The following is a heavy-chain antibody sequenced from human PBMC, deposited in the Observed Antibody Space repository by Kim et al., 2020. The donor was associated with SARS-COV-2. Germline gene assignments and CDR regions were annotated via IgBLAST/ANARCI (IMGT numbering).Heavy chain of an antibody. CDR1: GFTFSSYA. V-gene: IGHV3-23*01. J-gene: IGHJ4*02. D-gene: IGHD1-26*01. CDR3: AKVRNGELRGYVDY. Sequence: GGSLRLSCAASGFTFSSYAMSWVRQAPGKGLEWVSAISGGGVSTYYADSVKGRFTISRDNSKNTLYLQMNSLRAEDTAVYYCAKVRNGELRGYVDYWGQGTLVTVSS. CDR2: ISGGGVST.